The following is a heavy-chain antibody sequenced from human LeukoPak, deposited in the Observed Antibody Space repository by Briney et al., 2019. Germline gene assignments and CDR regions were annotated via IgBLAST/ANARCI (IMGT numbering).Heavy chain of an antibody. V-gene: IGHV5-51*01. D-gene: IGHD6-13*01. CDR2: IYPGDSDT. Sequence: GESLKISCKGSGYSFTSYWIGWVRQMPGKGLEWMGIIYPGDSDTRYSPSFQGQVTISADKSISTAYLQWSSLKAPDTAMYYCARSSSWTLYYFDYWGQGTLVTVSS. CDR3: ARSSSWTLYYFDY. J-gene: IGHJ4*02. CDR1: GYSFTSYW.